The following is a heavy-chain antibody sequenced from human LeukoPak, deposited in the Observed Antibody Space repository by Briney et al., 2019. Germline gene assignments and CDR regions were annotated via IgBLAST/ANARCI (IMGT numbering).Heavy chain of an antibody. D-gene: IGHD3-22*01. J-gene: IGHJ3*02. V-gene: IGHV4-59*01. Sequence: SETLSLTCIVSSGFISSYYWSWIRQTPGKGLEWIAFINYSGRIKYNPTLQSRVSISLDTSKNHFSLQLRSVMAADTAVYYCARLVDYDNSGDPDIFDIWGQGTIVSIS. CDR3: ARLVDYDNSGDPDIFDI. CDR2: INYSGRI. CDR1: SGFISSYY.